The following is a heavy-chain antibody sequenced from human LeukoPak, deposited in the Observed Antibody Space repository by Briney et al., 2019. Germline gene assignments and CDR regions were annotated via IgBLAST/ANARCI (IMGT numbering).Heavy chain of an antibody. CDR2: MNPNSGNT. J-gene: IGHJ3*02. CDR1: GHTLTGYY. Sequence: GASVKVSCKASGHTLTGYYIHWVRQTPGQGLEWMGWMNPNSGNTGYAQKFQGRVTITRNTSISTAYMELSSLRSEDTAVYYCAAGLAPDAFDIWGQGTMVTVSS. V-gene: IGHV1-8*03. CDR3: AAGLAPDAFDI.